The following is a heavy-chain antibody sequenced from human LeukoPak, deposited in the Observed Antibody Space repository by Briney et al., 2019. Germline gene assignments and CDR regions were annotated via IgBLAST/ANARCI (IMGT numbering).Heavy chain of an antibody. J-gene: IGHJ4*02. CDR2: ISYDGSNK. CDR3: ARDIGSYGSYFDY. D-gene: IGHD1-26*01. V-gene: IGHV3-30-3*01. CDR1: GFTFSSYA. Sequence: PGGSLRLSCAASGFTFSSYAMNWVRQAPGKGLEWVAVISYDGSNKYYADSVKGRFTISRDTSKNTLYLQMNSLRAEDTAVYYCARDIGSYGSYFDYWGQGTLVTVSS.